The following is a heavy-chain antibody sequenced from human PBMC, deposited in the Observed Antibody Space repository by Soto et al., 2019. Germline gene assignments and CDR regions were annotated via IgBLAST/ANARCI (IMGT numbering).Heavy chain of an antibody. V-gene: IGHV3-23*01. Sequence: GGSLRLSCAASGFTFSSYAMSFFRHSPFKWLEWVSAISGSGGSTYYADSVKGRFTISRGNSKNTLYLQMNSLRAEDTAVYYCAKDPDSSSWYFEDSYFDYWGQGTLVTVSS. CDR3: AKDPDSSSWYFEDSYFDY. J-gene: IGHJ4*02. CDR1: GFTFSSYA. D-gene: IGHD6-13*01. CDR2: ISGSGGST.